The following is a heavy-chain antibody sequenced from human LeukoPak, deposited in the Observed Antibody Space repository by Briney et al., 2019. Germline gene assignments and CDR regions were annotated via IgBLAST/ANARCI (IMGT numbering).Heavy chain of an antibody. J-gene: IGHJ4*02. CDR1: GYTFTSYD. CDR3: ARGGTVTTYTDFDY. D-gene: IGHD4-11*01. CDR2: MNPNSGNT. V-gene: IGHV1-8*01. Sequence: ASVKVSCKASGYTFTSYDINWVRQATGQGLEWMGWMNPNSGNTDYAQKFQGRVTMTRNTSISTAYMELSSVRSEDTAVYYCARGGTVTTYTDFDYWGQGTLVTVSS.